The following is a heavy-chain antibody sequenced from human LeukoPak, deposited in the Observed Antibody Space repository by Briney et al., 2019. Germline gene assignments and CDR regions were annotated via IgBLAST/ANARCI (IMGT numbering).Heavy chain of an antibody. V-gene: IGHV4-59*01. J-gene: IGHJ6*03. CDR1: GGSISSYY. CDR3: ARDPGLRGDYYYMDV. CDR2: IYYSGST. Sequence: SETLSLTCTVSGGSISSYYWSWIRQPPGKGLEWIGYIYYSGSTNYNPSLKSRVTISVDTSKNQFSLKLSSVTAADTAVYYCARDPGLRGDYYYMDVWGKGTTVTVSS. D-gene: IGHD5/OR15-5a*01.